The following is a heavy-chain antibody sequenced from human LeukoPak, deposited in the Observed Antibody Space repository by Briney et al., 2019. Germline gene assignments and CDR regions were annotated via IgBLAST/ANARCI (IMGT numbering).Heavy chain of an antibody. CDR1: GGTFSSYA. Sequence: SVKVSCKASGGTFSSYAISWVRQAPGQGLEWMGGIIPIFGTANYAQKFQGRVTITADKSTSTAYMELSSLRSEDTAVYYCACNYYGSGSYYSLLGGYYYYYYMGVWGKGTTVTVSS. D-gene: IGHD3-10*01. V-gene: IGHV1-69*06. CDR2: IIPIFGTA. CDR3: ACNYYGSGSYYSLLGGYYYYYYMGV. J-gene: IGHJ6*03.